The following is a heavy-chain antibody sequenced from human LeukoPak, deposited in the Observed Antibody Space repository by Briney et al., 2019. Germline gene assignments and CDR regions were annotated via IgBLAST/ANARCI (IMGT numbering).Heavy chain of an antibody. V-gene: IGHV1-8*01. J-gene: IGHJ3*02. CDR2: MNPNSGNT. CDR1: GYAFTSYD. CDR3: ARGFYYDSSGYPLDAFDI. Sequence: ASVKVSCKASGYAFTSYDINWVRQATGQGLEWVGWMNPNSGNTGYAQKFQGRVTMTRNTSISTAYMELSSLRSEDTAVYYCARGFYYDSSGYPLDAFDIWGQGTMVTVSS. D-gene: IGHD3-22*01.